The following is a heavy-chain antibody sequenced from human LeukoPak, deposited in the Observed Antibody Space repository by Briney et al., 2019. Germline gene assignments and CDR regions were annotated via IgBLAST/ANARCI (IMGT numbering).Heavy chain of an antibody. V-gene: IGHV1-18*01. J-gene: IGHJ5*02. CDR3: ARENPDIVVVVAATPGWFDP. Sequence: GASVKVSCKASGYTFTSYGISWMRQAPGQGLEWMGWISAYNGNTNYAQKLQGRVTMTTDTSTSTAYMELRSLRSDDTAVYYCARENPDIVVVVAATPGWFDPWGQGTLVTVSS. CDR1: GYTFTSYG. CDR2: ISAYNGNT. D-gene: IGHD2-15*01.